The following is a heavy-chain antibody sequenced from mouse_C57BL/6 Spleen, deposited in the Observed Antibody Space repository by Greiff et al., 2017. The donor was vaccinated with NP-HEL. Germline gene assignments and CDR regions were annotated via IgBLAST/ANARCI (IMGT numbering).Heavy chain of an antibody. CDR1: GYTFTTYP. CDR3: AARGGYDEGYFDV. Sequence: VQRVESGAELVKPGASVKMSCKASGYTFTTYPIEWMKQNHGKSLEWIGNFHPYNDDTKYNEKFKGKATLTVEKSSSTVYLELSRLTSDDSAVYYCAARGGYDEGYFDVWGTGTTVTVSS. D-gene: IGHD2-2*01. CDR2: FHPYNDDT. V-gene: IGHV1-47*01. J-gene: IGHJ1*03.